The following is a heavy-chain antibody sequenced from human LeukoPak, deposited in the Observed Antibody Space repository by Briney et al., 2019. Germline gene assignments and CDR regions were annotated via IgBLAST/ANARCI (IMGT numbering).Heavy chain of an antibody. D-gene: IGHD3-3*01. CDR2: INPNSGGP. CDR3: ARRVGVIGATWPFDY. J-gene: IGHJ4*02. V-gene: IGHV1-2*02. CDR1: GYSFTGFY. Sequence: ASVKVSCKASGYSFTGFYTHWVRQAPGQGLEWMGWINPNSGGPKYAQKFQGRVTMTRDTSISTAYMELSRLKSDDTAVYFCARRVGVIGATWPFDYWGQGTLVTVSS.